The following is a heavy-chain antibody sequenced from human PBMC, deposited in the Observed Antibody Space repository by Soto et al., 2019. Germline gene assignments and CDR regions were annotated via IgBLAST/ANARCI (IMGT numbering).Heavy chain of an antibody. CDR2: IYSGGST. D-gene: IGHD2-15*01. J-gene: IGHJ4*02. CDR1: GFTVSSNY. V-gene: IGHV3-66*01. Sequence: GGSLRLSCAASGFTVSSNYMSWVRQAPGKGLEWVSVIYSGGSTYYADSVKGRFTISRDNSKNTLYLQMNSLRAEDTAVYYCVRDGCCSGGSCYSDTISGSSCWGQGTLVTVSS. CDR3: VRDGCCSGGSCYSDTISGSSC.